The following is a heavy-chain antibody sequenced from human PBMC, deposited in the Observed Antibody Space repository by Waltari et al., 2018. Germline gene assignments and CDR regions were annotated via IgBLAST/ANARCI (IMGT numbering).Heavy chain of an antibody. D-gene: IGHD6-25*01. CDR1: AYSFASYW. CDR3: ARKGGSSGRGKPLDY. Sequence: EVQLVQSGAEVREPGESLKISCQGSAYSFASYWIAWVRQMPGKGLEWIGISHPGDADTKYSPSFQGHVTMSADKSNGTAFLQWSSLKASDSAIYYCARKGGSSGRGKPLDYWGQGTLITVSS. J-gene: IGHJ4*02. CDR2: SHPGDADT. V-gene: IGHV5-51*01.